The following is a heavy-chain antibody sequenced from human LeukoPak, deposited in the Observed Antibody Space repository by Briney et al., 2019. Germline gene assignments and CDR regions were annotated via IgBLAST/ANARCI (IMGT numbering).Heavy chain of an antibody. CDR3: ARVSSGYYPLHFDY. D-gene: IGHD3-3*01. J-gene: IGHJ4*02. Sequence: GGSLRLSCAASGFTFSSYWMHWVRQAPGKGLVWVSRINSDGSSTSYADSVKGRFTISRDNAKNTLYLQMNSLRAEDTAVYYCARVSSGYYPLHFDYWGQGTLVTVSS. CDR1: GFTFSSYW. V-gene: IGHV3-74*01. CDR2: INSDGSST.